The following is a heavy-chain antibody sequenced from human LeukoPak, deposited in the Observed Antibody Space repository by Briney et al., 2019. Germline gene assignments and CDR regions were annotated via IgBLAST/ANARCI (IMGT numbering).Heavy chain of an antibody. V-gene: IGHV3-21*01. CDR1: GFTFSSYA. CDR3: ASASAYDFD. Sequence: GGSLRLSCAASGFTFSSYAMSWVRQAPGKGLEWVSSISTSGSYIYYADSLKGRFTISRDNAKNSLYLQMNSLRAEDSAVYYCASASAYDFDWGQGTLVTVSS. CDR2: ISTSGSYI. J-gene: IGHJ4*02. D-gene: IGHD5-12*01.